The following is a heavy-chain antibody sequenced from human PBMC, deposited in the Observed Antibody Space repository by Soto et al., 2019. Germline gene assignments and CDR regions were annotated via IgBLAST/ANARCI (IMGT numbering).Heavy chain of an antibody. V-gene: IGHV2-5*02. D-gene: IGHD3-22*01. CDR3: AHTVGLVVITSEDEYFQH. J-gene: IGHJ1*01. CDR1: GFSLSTSGVG. Sequence: QITLKESGPTLVKPTQTLTLTCTFSGFSLSTSGVGVGWIRQPPGQDLEWLAVIYWDDDKGYSPSLKNRLTNTKDTSKNQVVHTKTNMDPVDTATYYCAHTVGLVVITSEDEYFQHWGQGTQVTVSS. CDR2: IYWDDDK.